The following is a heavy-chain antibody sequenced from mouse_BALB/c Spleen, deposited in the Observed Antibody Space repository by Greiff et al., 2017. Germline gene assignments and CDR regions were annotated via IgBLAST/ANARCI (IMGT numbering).Heavy chain of an antibody. CDR1: GFTFSSFG. CDR3: ARLETGLYFDV. D-gene: IGHD3-2*01. V-gene: IGHV5-17*02. Sequence: EVMLVESGGGLVQPGGSRKLSCAASGFTFSSFGMHWVRQAPEKGLEWVAYISSGSSTIYYADTVKGRFTISRDNPKNTLFLQMTSLRSEDTAMYYCARLETGLYFDVWGAGTTVTVSS. CDR2: ISSGSSTI. J-gene: IGHJ1*01.